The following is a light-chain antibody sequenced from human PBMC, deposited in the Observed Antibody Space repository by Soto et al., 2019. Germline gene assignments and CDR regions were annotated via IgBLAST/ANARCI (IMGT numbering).Light chain of an antibody. CDR1: QGISSW. CDR3: QQYNSYPLT. CDR2: AAS. Sequence: DIQMTQSPSSVSASVGDRVTITCRASQGISSWLAWYQQKPGKAPKLLVYAASSLQSGVPSRFSGSGSETEFTLTISGLQPGDSATYYCQQYNSYPLTFGQGTRLEIK. J-gene: IGKJ5*01. V-gene: IGKV1D-16*01.